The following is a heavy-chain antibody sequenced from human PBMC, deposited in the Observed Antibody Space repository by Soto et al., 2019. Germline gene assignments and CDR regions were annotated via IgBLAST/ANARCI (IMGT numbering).Heavy chain of an antibody. D-gene: IGHD1-26*01. Sequence: QVQLQESGPGLVKPSETLSLTCAVSGASFGTYYWSWIRQPPGKGLEWIGYIFYSGHLKYNPSLKGRLTISVAPSKNQSSLRLTSVTAADSPVYYCAREGGGYRFDYWGQGTLVTVSS. CDR2: IFYSGHL. CDR3: AREGGGYRFDY. CDR1: GASFGTYY. V-gene: IGHV4-59*01. J-gene: IGHJ4*02.